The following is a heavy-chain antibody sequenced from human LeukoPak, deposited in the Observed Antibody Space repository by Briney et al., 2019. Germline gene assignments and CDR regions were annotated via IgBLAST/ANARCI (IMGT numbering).Heavy chain of an antibody. CDR3: ASAGYDFWSGYQNWFDP. D-gene: IGHD3-3*01. V-gene: IGHV4-39*07. CDR2: IHYSGST. Sequence: PSETLSLTCTISGGSFSGGSCYWAWIRQAPGKGLEWIGSIHYSGSTYYNPSLKSRVTISGDTSKNQFSLKLSSVTAADTAVYYCASAGYDFWSGYQNWFDPWGQGTLVTVSS. J-gene: IGHJ5*02. CDR1: GGSFSGGSCY.